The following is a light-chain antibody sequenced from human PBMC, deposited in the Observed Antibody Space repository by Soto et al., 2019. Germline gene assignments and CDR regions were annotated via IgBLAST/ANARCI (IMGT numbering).Light chain of an antibody. CDR2: EVS. Sequence: DIVMTRSPLSLPVTPGEPASISCMSSQSIVYSNGNTYLSWFHQRPGQSPRRLIYEVSRRDSGVPDRFSGTGSGTDFTLKISRVEAEDVGLYYCMQGTYWPPTFGQGTKVDIK. V-gene: IGKV2-30*01. CDR1: QSIVYSNGNTY. J-gene: IGKJ1*01. CDR3: MQGTYWPPT.